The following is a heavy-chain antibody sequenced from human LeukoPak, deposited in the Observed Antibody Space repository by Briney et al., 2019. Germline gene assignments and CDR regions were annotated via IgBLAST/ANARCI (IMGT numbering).Heavy chain of an antibody. D-gene: IGHD7-27*01. CDR2: IKQDGSEK. Sequence: GGSLRLSCAASGFTFSSYWMSWVRQAPGKGLEWVANIKQDGSEKYYVDSVKGRFTISRDNAKNSLFLQMSSLRAEDTAVYFCSGDPGDFWGQGTLVTVSS. J-gene: IGHJ4*02. V-gene: IGHV3-7*04. CDR3: SGDPGDF. CDR1: GFTFSSYW.